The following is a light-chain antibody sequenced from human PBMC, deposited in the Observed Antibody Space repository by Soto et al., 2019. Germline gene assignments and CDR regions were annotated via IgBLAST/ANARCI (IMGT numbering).Light chain of an antibody. CDR2: DAS. CDR1: QSVSSY. V-gene: IGKV3-11*01. CDR3: QQQSNWTPT. Sequence: VLTQSPATLSLSPGERATLSCRASQSVSSYLAWYQQKPGQAPRLLIYDASNRATGIPARFSGSVSGTDGTITISSLEQEDGAVYYCQQQSNWTPTFGQGTKVDIK. J-gene: IGKJ1*01.